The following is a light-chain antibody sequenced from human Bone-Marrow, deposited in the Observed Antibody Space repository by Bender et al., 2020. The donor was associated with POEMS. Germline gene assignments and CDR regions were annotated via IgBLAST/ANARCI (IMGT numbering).Light chain of an antibody. CDR1: GSDVGGYNY. Sequence: QSALTQPRSVSGSPGQSVTISCTGTGSDVGGYNYVSWYQHHPGKAPKLMIYEGSKRPSGVSNRFSGSKSGNTASLTISGLQAEDEADYYCFSYAGSSTLVFGGGTKLTVL. J-gene: IGLJ2*01. CDR3: FSYAGSSTLV. CDR2: EGS. V-gene: IGLV2-11*01.